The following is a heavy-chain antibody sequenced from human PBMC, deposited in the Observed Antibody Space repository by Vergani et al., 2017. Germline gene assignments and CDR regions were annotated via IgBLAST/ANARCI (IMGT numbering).Heavy chain of an antibody. J-gene: IGHJ4*02. Sequence: EVQLVESGGGLVPPGRSLRLSCAASGFSFGDYAMTWVRQAPGKGLEWVAFIRNKAYGGTTEYAASVKGRFTISSDDSKRLAYLQWSSLKASDTAMYYCARPQRGIVGATAVDYWGQGTLVTVSS. D-gene: IGHD1-26*01. CDR1: GFSFGDYA. V-gene: IGHV3-49*04. CDR2: IRNKAYGGTT. CDR3: ARPQRGIVGATAVDY.